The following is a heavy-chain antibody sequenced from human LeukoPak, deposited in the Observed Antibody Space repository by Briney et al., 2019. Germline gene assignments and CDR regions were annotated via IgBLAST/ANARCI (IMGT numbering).Heavy chain of an antibody. CDR2: ISYDGSNK. Sequence: GGSLRLSCAASGFTFSSYAMHWVRQAPGKGLEWVAVISYDGSNKYYADSVKGRFTISRDNSKNTLYLQMNSLRAEDTAVYYCAREYQPLFSPPSGFAYWGQGTLVTVSS. D-gene: IGHD2-2*01. CDR1: GFTFSSYA. J-gene: IGHJ4*02. CDR3: AREYQPLFSPPSGFAY. V-gene: IGHV3-30*04.